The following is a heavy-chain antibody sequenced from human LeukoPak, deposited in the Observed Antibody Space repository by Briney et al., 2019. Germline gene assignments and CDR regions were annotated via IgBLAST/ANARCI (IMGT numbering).Heavy chain of an antibody. CDR1: GYTFTKYY. CDR3: ARGLSVPAAILSY. CDR2: INPNSGAA. D-gene: IGHD2-2*01. J-gene: IGHJ4*02. Sequence: GASVKVSCKASGYTFTKYYMHWVRLAPGQGLEWMGWINPNSGAANYAQKFQGRVTMTRDTSVSTVYMELSRLRSDDTAVYYCARGLSVPAAILSYWGQGTLVTVSS. V-gene: IGHV1-2*02.